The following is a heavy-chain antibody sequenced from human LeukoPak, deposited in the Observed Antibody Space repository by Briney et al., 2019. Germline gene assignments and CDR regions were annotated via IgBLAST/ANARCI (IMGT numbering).Heavy chain of an antibody. Sequence: SETLSLTCAVYGGPFSGYYWSWIRQPPGKGLEWIGEINHSGSTNYNPSLKGRVTISVDTSKNQFSLKLSSVTAADTGIYYCARGVRIAVAHPHLDYWGQGSLVTVSS. CDR1: GGPFSGYY. V-gene: IGHV4-34*01. CDR2: INHSGST. CDR3: ARGVRIAVAHPHLDY. D-gene: IGHD6-19*01. J-gene: IGHJ4*02.